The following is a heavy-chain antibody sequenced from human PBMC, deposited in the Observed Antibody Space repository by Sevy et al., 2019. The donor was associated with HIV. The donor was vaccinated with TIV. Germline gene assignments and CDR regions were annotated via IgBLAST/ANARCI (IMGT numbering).Heavy chain of an antibody. CDR2: ISGSGGST. Sequence: GGSLRLSCGVSGFTFSSYAMSWVRQAPGKGIEWVSGISGSGGSTYYADSVKGRFTISRDNSKNTLYLQMTSLRAEDTAVYYCAKEGFGYNYDSSGNLDYWGQGTLVTVSS. J-gene: IGHJ4*02. CDR3: AKEGFGYNYDSSGNLDY. CDR1: GFTFSSYA. D-gene: IGHD3-22*01. V-gene: IGHV3-23*01.